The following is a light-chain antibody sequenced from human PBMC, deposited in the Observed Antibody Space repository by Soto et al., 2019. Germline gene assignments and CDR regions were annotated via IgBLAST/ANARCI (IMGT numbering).Light chain of an antibody. J-gene: IGKJ1*01. Sequence: ESVLTQSPGILSLSPGERATLSCRASQSLTSSYLAWYQQKPGQAPRLLIYAASRRATGIPDRFSSGGSGTDFTLIISRLEPEDSAVYYCQYYDTSPAWTFGQGTRVEIK. CDR1: QSLTSSY. CDR3: QYYDTSPAWT. V-gene: IGKV3-20*01. CDR2: AAS.